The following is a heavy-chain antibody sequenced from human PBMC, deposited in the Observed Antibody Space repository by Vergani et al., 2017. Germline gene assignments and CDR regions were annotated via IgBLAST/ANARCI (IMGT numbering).Heavy chain of an antibody. CDR1: GYSFTNYR. J-gene: IGHJ4*02. CDR3: ARLYWRDSSGSKYCDY. V-gene: IGHV5-51*01. D-gene: IGHD2-8*02. Sequence: EVQLVQSGAEVKKPGESLKISCQISGYSFTNYRIGWVRQMPGKGLEWMGIIHPADSDTRYSPSFQGQVTISVDKSISTAYLQRSSLRASDSAMYYCARLYWRDSSGSKYCDYWGQGTLVTVSS. CDR2: IHPADSDT.